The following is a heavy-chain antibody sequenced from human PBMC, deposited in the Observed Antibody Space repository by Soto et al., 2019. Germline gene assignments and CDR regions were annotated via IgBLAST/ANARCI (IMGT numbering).Heavy chain of an antibody. CDR3: AKDGRGSGSHYNSFGY. J-gene: IGHJ4*02. CDR1: GFTVGNNY. D-gene: IGHD3-10*01. V-gene: IGHV3-53*01. Sequence: EVQLVESGGGLIQPGGYLKLSCADSGFTVGNNYMSWVRQAPGKGLEWVSLIYSTGTTKYADSVKGRFTVSRDNAKNTLYLQMNSLRAEDTAVYYCAKDGRGSGSHYNSFGYWGQGTLVTVSS. CDR2: IYSTGTT.